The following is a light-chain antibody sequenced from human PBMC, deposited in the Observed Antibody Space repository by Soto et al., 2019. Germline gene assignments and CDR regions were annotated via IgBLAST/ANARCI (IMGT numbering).Light chain of an antibody. Sequence: DIVMTQSPDSLAVSLGERATINCKSSQSVLYSSDNNNYLAWYQQKPGQPPKLLIYWASTRESGVPDRFSGSESGTDFSLTISSLQAEDVAVYYCHQYYSTPYTFGQGTKLEFK. V-gene: IGKV4-1*01. CDR1: QSVLYSSDNNNY. J-gene: IGKJ2*01. CDR2: WAS. CDR3: HQYYSTPYT.